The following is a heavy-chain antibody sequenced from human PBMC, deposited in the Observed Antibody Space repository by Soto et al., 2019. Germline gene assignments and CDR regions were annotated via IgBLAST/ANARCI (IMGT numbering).Heavy chain of an antibody. J-gene: IGHJ6*02. CDR3: ARGVEPGGGYYYGMDV. D-gene: IGHD1-1*01. CDR1: GGTFSSYA. V-gene: IGHV1-69*13. Sequence: SVKVSCKASGGTFSSYAISWVRQAPGQGLEWMGGIIPIFGTANYAQKFQGRVTITADESTSTAYMELSSLRSEDTAVYYCARGVEPGGGYYYGMDVWGQGTTVTVS. CDR2: IIPIFGTA.